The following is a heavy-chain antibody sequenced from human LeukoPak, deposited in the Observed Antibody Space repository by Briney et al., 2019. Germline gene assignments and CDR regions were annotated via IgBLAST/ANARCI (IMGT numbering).Heavy chain of an antibody. CDR1: GFTFSSYG. CDR3: AKEEVGATNWFDR. V-gene: IGHV3-30*02. J-gene: IGHJ5*02. Sequence: GGSLGLSCAASGFTFSSYGMHWVRQAPGKGLEWVAFIRYDGSNKYYADSVKGRFTISRDNSKNTLYLQMNSLRAEDTAVYYCAKEEVGATNWFDRWGQGTLVTVSS. CDR2: IRYDGSNK. D-gene: IGHD1-26*01.